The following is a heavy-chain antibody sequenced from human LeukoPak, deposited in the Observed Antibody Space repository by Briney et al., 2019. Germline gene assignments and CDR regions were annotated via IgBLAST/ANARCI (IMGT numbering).Heavy chain of an antibody. CDR2: INPSGGST. J-gene: IGHJ4*02. Sequence: ASVKASCKASGYTFTSYYMHWVRQAPGQGLEWMGIINPSGGSTSYAQKFQGRVTMTRDMSTSTVYMELSSLRAEDTAAYYCAKFAQRYCSGGSCHPFDYWGQGTLVTVSS. V-gene: IGHV1-46*01. CDR3: AKFAQRYCSGGSCHPFDY. D-gene: IGHD2-15*01. CDR1: GYTFTSYY.